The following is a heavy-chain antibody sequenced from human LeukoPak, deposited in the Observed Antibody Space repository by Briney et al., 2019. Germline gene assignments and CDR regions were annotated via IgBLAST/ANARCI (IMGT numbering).Heavy chain of an antibody. Sequence: PGGSLRLSCAASGFTFGTYAMSWVRQAPGKGLEWISAIRGSGGSTYYADSVKGRFTISRDNSKNTLYLQMNSLRAEDTAVYYCAKIPYSSGWVQNWFDPWGQGTLVTVSS. J-gene: IGHJ5*02. V-gene: IGHV3-23*01. CDR1: GFTFGTYA. D-gene: IGHD6-19*01. CDR2: IRGSGGST. CDR3: AKIPYSSGWVQNWFDP.